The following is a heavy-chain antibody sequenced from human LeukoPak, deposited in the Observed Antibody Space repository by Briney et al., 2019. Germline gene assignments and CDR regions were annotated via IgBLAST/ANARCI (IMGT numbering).Heavy chain of an antibody. Sequence: GGSLRLSCAASGFTFSSYEMNWVRQAPGKGLEWVSYISSRGSTIYYADSVKGRFTISRDNAKNSLYLQMNSLRAEDTAVYYCARNYYGMDVWGQGTTVTVSS. J-gene: IGHJ6*02. CDR1: GFTFSSYE. V-gene: IGHV3-48*03. CDR2: ISSRGSTI. CDR3: ARNYYGMDV.